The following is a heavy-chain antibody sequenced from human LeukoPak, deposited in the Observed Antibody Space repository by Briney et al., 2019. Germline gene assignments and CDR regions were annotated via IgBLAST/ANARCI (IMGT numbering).Heavy chain of an antibody. V-gene: IGHV3-11*03. J-gene: IGHJ3*02. CDR1: GFTFSDYY. CDR2: ISDTSTYT. CDR3: ARSTLAPNAFDI. D-gene: IGHD1-1*01. Sequence: GGSLRLSCAASGFTFSDYYMSWIRQAPGKGLEWLSYISDTSTYTNYADSVKGRFTISRDNAKNSLYLQMSSLRDEDTAVYYCARSTLAPNAFDIWGQGTMVTVSS.